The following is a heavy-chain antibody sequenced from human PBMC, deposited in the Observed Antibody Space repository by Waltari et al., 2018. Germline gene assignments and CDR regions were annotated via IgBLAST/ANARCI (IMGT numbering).Heavy chain of an antibody. CDR1: GFTFSSYS. V-gene: IGHV3-21*01. CDR2: ISSSSSYI. D-gene: IGHD3-10*01. J-gene: IGHJ3*02. Sequence: EVQLVESGGGLVKPGGSLRLSCAASGFTFSSYSMNWVRQAPGKGLEGVSSISSSSSYIYYADSVKGRFTISRDNAKNSLYLQMNSLRAEDTAVYYCARKFGASDAFDIWGQGTMVTVSS. CDR3: ARKFGASDAFDI.